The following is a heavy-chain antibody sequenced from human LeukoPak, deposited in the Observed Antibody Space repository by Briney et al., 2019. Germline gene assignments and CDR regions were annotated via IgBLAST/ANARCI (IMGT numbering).Heavy chain of an antibody. CDR1: GFTFASYG. D-gene: IGHD4/OR15-4a*01. CDR2: ISGGGGST. V-gene: IGHV3-23*01. CDR3: AKGVLLTGRTPLDY. Sequence: GGSLRLSCAASGFTFASYGMSWVRQAPGKGLEWVSAISGGGGSTYYADSVKGRFTISRDNSKNTLYLQMNSLRGEDTALYYCAKGVLLTGRTPLDYWAREPWSPSPQ. J-gene: IGHJ4*02.